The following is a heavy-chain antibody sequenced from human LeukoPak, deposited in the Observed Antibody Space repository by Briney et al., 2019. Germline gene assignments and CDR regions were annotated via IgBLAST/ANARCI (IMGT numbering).Heavy chain of an antibody. V-gene: IGHV3-33*06. J-gene: IGHJ3*02. CDR2: IWYDGSKK. CDR1: GFTFSSYG. CDR3: AKAHIGYYDFWSRLPGPRGDAFDI. Sequence: QPGRSLRLSCAASGFTFSSYGIHWVRQAPGKGLEWVAVIWYDGSKKYYADSVKGRFTISRDNSKNTLYLQMNSLRAEDTAVYYCAKAHIGYYDFWSRLPGPRGDAFDIWGQGTMVTVSS. D-gene: IGHD3-3*01.